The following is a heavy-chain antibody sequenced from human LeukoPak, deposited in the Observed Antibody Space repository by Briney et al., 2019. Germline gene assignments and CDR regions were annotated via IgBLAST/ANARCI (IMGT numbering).Heavy chain of an antibody. J-gene: IGHJ4*02. Sequence: SVKVSCKASGGTFSSYAISWVRQAPGQGLEWMGGIIPIFGTANYAQKFQGRVTITADKSTSTAYMELSSLRSEDTAVYYCARGGEVTMVRGVIEALRYYFDYWGQGTLVTVSS. CDR1: GGTFSSYA. CDR2: IIPIFGTA. CDR3: ARGGEVTMVRGVIEALRYYFDY. D-gene: IGHD3-10*01. V-gene: IGHV1-69*06.